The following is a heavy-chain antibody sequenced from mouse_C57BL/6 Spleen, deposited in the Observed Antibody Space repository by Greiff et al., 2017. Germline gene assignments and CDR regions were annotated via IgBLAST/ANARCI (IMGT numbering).Heavy chain of an antibody. Sequence: VQLQQSGPELVKPGASVKISCKASGYAFSSSWMNWVKQRPGKGLEWIGRIYPGDGDTNYNGKFKGKATLTADKSSSTAYMQLSSPTSEDSAVYFCARSGAQANYAMDYWGQGTSVTVSS. CDR1: GYAFSSSW. D-gene: IGHD3-2*02. CDR2: IYPGDGDT. V-gene: IGHV1-82*01. J-gene: IGHJ4*01. CDR3: ARSGAQANYAMDY.